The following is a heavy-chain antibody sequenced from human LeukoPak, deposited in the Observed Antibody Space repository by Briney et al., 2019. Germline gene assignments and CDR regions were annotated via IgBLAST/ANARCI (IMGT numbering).Heavy chain of an antibody. CDR3: ATFPYGSGSYCFDY. J-gene: IGHJ4*02. CDR1: GGTFSSYA. CDR2: IIPIFGTA. D-gene: IGHD3-10*01. V-gene: IGHV1-69*13. Sequence: ALVKVSCKASGGTFSSYAISWVRQAPGQGLEWMGGIIPIFGTANYAQKFQGRVTITADESTSTAYMELSSLRSEDTAVYYCATFPYGSGSYCFDYWGQGTLVTVSS.